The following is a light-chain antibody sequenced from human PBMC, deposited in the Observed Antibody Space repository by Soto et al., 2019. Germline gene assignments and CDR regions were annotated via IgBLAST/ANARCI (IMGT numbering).Light chain of an antibody. Sequence: IHMTQSPSTQSASVVDRVTITCRASQSISTWLAWHQQKPGKAPKLLIYDASSLENGVPSRFSGSGSGTEFTLTITHLQPDDFATYYCQHYNSFSRTFGQGTKVDIK. CDR1: QSISTW. J-gene: IGKJ1*01. CDR2: DAS. CDR3: QHYNSFSRT. V-gene: IGKV1-5*01.